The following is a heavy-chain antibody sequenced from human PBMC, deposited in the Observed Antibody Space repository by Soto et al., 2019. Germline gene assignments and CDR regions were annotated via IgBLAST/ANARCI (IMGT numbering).Heavy chain of an antibody. V-gene: IGHV3-30*18. Sequence: QVQLVESGGGVVQPGRSLRLSCAASGFTFSSYGMHWVRQAPGKGLEWVAVISSDGSNKYYAHSVKGRFNISRDNSKNTLYLQKNSLRAEDTAVNYCAKDQARSSGYYYGGKANFDYWGQGTLVTVSS. J-gene: IGHJ4*02. CDR1: GFTFSSYG. D-gene: IGHD3-22*01. CDR3: AKDQARSSGYYYGGKANFDY. CDR2: ISSDGSNK.